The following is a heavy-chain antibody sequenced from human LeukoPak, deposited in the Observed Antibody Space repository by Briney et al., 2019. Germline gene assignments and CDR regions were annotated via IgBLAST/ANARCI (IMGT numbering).Heavy chain of an antibody. CDR3: ARASSKQLAGYLPDGFDI. D-gene: IGHD3-9*01. V-gene: IGHV3-21*01. J-gene: IGHJ3*02. CDR2: ISSSGTYV. Sequence: GGSLRLSCAASGXTFSSYSMNWVRQAPGKGQEWVSSISSSGTYVYYADSVKGRFTISRDNAKNSLSLQMNSLRADDAAVYYCARASSKQLAGYLPDGFDIWGQGTMVTVSS. CDR1: GXTFSSYS.